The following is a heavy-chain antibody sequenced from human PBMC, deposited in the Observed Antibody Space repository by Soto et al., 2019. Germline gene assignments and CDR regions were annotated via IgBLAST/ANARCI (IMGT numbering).Heavy chain of an antibody. V-gene: IGHV1-2*02. CDR2: INPNSGGT. D-gene: IGHD5-12*01. CDR1: GYTFTGYY. J-gene: IGHJ4*02. Sequence: ASVKVSCKASGYTFTGYYMHWLRQAPGQGLEWMGWINPNSGGTNYAQKFQGRVTMTRDTSISTAYMELGRLRSDDTAVYYCAISRDGYNLSYWGQGTLVTVSS. CDR3: AISRDGYNLSY.